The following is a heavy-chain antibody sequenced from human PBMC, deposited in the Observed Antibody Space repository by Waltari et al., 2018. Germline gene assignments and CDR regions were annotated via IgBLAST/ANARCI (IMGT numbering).Heavy chain of an antibody. CDR2: IKQDGSEK. V-gene: IGHV3-7*03. CDR1: GFTFSSYW. CDR3: ARDGIVGVTVFDY. Sequence: EVQLVESGGGLVQPGGSLRLSCAASGFTFSSYWMIWVRPAPGKGLEWVANIKQDGSEKYDVDSVKGRFTSARDNAKNSLYLQMNNLRAEDTAVYHCARDGIVGVTVFDYWGQGTQVTVSS. D-gene: IGHD1-26*01. J-gene: IGHJ4*02.